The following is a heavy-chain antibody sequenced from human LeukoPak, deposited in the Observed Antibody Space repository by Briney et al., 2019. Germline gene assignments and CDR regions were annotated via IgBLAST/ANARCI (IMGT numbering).Heavy chain of an antibody. CDR1: SGSISSGGYY. CDR3: ARDGRGIAAAGFDY. Sequence: SETLSLTCTVSSGSISSGGYYWSWIRQHPGKGLEWIGYIYYSGSTYYNPSLKSRVTISVDTSKNQFSLKLSSVTAADTAVYYCARDGRGIAAAGFDYWGQGTLVTVSS. V-gene: IGHV4-31*03. D-gene: IGHD6-13*01. J-gene: IGHJ4*02. CDR2: IYYSGST.